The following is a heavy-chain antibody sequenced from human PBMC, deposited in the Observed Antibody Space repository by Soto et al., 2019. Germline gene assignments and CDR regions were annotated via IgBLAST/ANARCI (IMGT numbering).Heavy chain of an antibody. CDR2: IDEYGSTI. CDR3: TRDIGGKGAY. CDR1: GFTFSSYW. V-gene: IGHV3-74*01. Sequence: GSVRLSCAASGFTFSSYWMHWVRQVPGKGLLWVSRIDEYGSTINYADSVKGRFTISRDNARNTLYLEMNSLRAEDTALYYCTRDIGGKGAYWGPGTLVTVSS. D-gene: IGHD3-10*01. J-gene: IGHJ4*02.